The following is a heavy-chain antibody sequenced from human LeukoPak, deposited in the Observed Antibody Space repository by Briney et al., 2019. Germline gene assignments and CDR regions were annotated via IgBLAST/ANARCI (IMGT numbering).Heavy chain of an antibody. V-gene: IGHV1-18*01. CDR1: GYTFTSYG. CDR3: ARDPGYSSSWYSFDY. J-gene: IGHJ4*02. Sequence: ASVKVSCKASGYTFTSYGISWVRQAPGQGLEWMGWISAYNGNTNYAQKLQGRVTVTTDTSTSTAYMELRSLRSDDTAVYYCARDPGYSSSWYSFDYWGQGTLVTVSS. CDR2: ISAYNGNT. D-gene: IGHD6-13*01.